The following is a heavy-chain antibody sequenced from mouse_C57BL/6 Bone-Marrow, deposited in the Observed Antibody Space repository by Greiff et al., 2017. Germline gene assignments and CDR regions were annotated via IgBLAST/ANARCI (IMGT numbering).Heavy chain of an antibody. Sequence: QVQLKQSGAELVKPGASVKMSCKASGYTFTSYWITWVKQRPGQGLEWIGDIYPGSGSTNYNEKFKSKATLTVDTSSSTAYMQLSSLTSEDSAVYYCARHGNYLDYWGQGTTLTVSS. CDR2: IYPGSGST. V-gene: IGHV1-55*01. J-gene: IGHJ2*01. CDR1: GYTFTSYW. D-gene: IGHD1-1*01. CDR3: ARHGNYLDY.